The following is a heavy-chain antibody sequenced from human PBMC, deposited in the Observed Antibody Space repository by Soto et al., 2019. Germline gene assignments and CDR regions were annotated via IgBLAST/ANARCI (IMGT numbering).Heavy chain of an antibody. CDR1: GFTFSSYG. J-gene: IGHJ4*02. CDR2: ISYGGSNK. V-gene: IGHV3-30*18. D-gene: IGHD5-12*01. CDR3: AKGSGYSGYRFDY. Sequence: GGSLRLSCAASGFTFSSYGMHWVRQAPGKGLEWVAVISYGGSNKYYADSVKGRFTISRDNSKNTLYLQMNGLRAEDTAVYYCAKGSGYSGYRFDYWGQGTLVTVSS.